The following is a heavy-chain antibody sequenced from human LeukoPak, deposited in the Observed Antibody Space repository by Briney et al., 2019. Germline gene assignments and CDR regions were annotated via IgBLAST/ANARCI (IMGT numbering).Heavy chain of an antibody. D-gene: IGHD3-22*01. CDR3: ARVLSGSWDWFDP. CDR2: INPDGSTT. V-gene: IGHV3-74*01. J-gene: IGHJ5*02. Sequence: GSLGLSCAASGFTFSRYWIHWVRQAPGKGLEWVSRINPDGSTTTYADSVKGRFTISRDNAKNTVYLQMNSLRAEDTAVYYCARVLSGSWDWFDPWGQGTLVTVSS. CDR1: GFTFSRYW.